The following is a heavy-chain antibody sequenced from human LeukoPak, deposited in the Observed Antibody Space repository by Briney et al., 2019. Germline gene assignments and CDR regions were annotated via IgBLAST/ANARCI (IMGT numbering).Heavy chain of an antibody. CDR1: GGSISSYY. D-gene: IGHD6-19*01. J-gene: IGHJ5*02. V-gene: IGHV4-59*01. CDR3: ARGAVAGINNWLDP. Sequence: SETLSLTCTVSGGSISSYYWSWIRQPPGRGLEWIGYIYYSGSTNYNPSLKSRVTISVDTSKNQFSLKLSSVTAADTAVYYCARGAVAGINNWLDPWGQGTLVTVSS. CDR2: IYYSGST.